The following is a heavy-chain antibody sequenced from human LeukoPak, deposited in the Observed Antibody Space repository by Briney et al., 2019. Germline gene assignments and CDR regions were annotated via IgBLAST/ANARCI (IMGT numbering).Heavy chain of an antibody. V-gene: IGHV4-30-4*08. CDR3: ARGRYSGSYFDEDDAFDI. Sequence: SETLSLTCTVSGGSISSGDYYWSWIRQPPGKGLEWIGYIYYSGSTYYNPSLKSRVTISVDTSKNQFSLKLSSVTAADTAVYYCARGRYSGSYFDEDDAFDIWGQGTMVTVSS. J-gene: IGHJ3*02. CDR2: IYYSGST. D-gene: IGHD1-26*01. CDR1: GGSISSGDYY.